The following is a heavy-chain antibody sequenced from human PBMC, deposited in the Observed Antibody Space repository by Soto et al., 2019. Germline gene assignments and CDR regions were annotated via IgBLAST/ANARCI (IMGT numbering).Heavy chain of an antibody. CDR2: IWNDGTNK. Sequence: QVQLVESGGGVVQPGRSLRLSCAASGFTFSSYAMHWVRQAPGKGLEWVAVIWNDGTNKYYADSVKGRFTISRDNSKTTLYRQMNSLRAEDTAVYYCARDNWNYVSSFDIWGQGTMVTVSS. CDR3: ARDNWNYVSSFDI. CDR1: GFTFSSYA. J-gene: IGHJ3*02. V-gene: IGHV3-33*01. D-gene: IGHD1-7*01.